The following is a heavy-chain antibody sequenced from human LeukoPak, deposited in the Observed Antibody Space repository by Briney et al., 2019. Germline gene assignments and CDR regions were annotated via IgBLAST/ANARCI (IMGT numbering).Heavy chain of an antibody. V-gene: IGHV1-2*06. Sequence: ASEKVSCTASGYTFTGYYMHWVRQAPGQGLEWMGRINPNSGGTNYAQKFQGRVTMTRDTSISTAYMELSRLRSDDTAVYYCARHYYYYYGMDVWGQGTTVTVSS. CDR2: INPNSGGT. J-gene: IGHJ6*02. CDR3: ARHYYYYYGMDV. CDR1: GYTFTGYY.